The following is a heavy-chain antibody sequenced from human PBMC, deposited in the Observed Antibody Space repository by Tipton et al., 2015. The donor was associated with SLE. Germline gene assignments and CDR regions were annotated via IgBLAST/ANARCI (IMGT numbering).Heavy chain of an antibody. J-gene: IGHJ4*02. V-gene: IGHV4-61*09. CDR2: IYTSGNT. Sequence: LRLSCAVSGDSMTDDPYYYNWIRQPAGKGLEWIGQIYTSGNTIYHPSLKSRVTMSLDTSKNQFSLKLTSVTAADTAVYYCARDRGYSSSSGDYFDFWGQGTLVTVSS. D-gene: IGHD6-6*01. CDR3: ARDRGYSSSSGDYFDF. CDR1: GDSMTDDPYY.